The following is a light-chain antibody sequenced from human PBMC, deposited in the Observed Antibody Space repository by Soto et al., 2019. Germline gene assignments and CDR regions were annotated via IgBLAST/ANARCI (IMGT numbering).Light chain of an antibody. CDR2: DVS. J-gene: IGLJ2*01. CDR3: SPYTGSDVVI. Sequence: QSALTQPASVSGSPGQSITISCTGTSNDIGGYIYVSWYQQAPGKAPKLIIYDVSNRPSGVSNRFSGSKSGNTASLTISGLQADDEADYYCSPYTGSDVVIFGGGTKLTVL. V-gene: IGLV2-14*01. CDR1: SNDIGGYIY.